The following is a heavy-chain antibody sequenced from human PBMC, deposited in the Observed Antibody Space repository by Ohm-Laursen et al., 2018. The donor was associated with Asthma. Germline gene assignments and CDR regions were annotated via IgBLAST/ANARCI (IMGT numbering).Heavy chain of an antibody. D-gene: IGHD1-26*01. CDR3: AKGAGSRVYTWLDP. Sequence: GSLRLSCAATGITFGTYAMTWVRQAPGKGLEWVSSISGSGGSTYYADSVKGRFTISRVNSNNTVYLQMTSLRGDDTAVYYCAKGAGSRVYTWLDPWGQGTLVTVSS. CDR2: ISGSGGST. J-gene: IGHJ5*02. V-gene: IGHV3-23*01. CDR1: GITFGTYA.